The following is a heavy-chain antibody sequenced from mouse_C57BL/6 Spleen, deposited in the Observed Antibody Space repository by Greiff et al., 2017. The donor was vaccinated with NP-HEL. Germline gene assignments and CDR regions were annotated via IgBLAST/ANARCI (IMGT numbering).Heavy chain of an antibody. CDR1: GFTFSDYG. CDR3: AKGCHGNLYYAMDY. Sequence: EVQRVESGGGLVKPGGSLKLSCAASGFTFSDYGMHWVRQAPEKGLEWVAYISSGSSTIYYADTVKGRFTISRDNAKNTLFLQMTSLRSEDTAMYYCAKGCHGNLYYAMDYWGQGTSVTVSS. CDR2: ISSGSSTI. D-gene: IGHD2-1*01. V-gene: IGHV5-17*01. J-gene: IGHJ4*01.